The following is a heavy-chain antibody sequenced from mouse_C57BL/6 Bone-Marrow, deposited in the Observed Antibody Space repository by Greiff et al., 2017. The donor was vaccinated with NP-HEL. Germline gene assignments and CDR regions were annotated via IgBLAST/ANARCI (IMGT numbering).Heavy chain of an antibody. D-gene: IGHD2-5*01. V-gene: IGHV2-5*01. CDR3: ANYSNSSFYAMDY. Sequence: VQLQQSGPGLVQPSQRLSITCTVSGFSLTSYGVHWVRQSPGKGLEWLGVIWRGGSTDYNAAFMSRLSITKDNSKSQVFFKMNSLQADDTAIYYCANYSNSSFYAMDYWGQGTSVTVSS. CDR2: IWRGGST. J-gene: IGHJ4*01. CDR1: GFSLTSYG.